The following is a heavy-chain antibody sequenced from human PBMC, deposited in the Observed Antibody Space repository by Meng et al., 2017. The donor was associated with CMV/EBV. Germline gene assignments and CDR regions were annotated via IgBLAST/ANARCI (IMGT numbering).Heavy chain of an antibody. V-gene: IGHV3-30*04. CDR3: ARDLFGVVSTHTYYYYGMDV. J-gene: IGHJ6*02. CDR1: GFTFSSYA. CDR2: ISYDGSNK. Sequence: GESLKISCAASGFTFSSYAMHWVRQAPGKGLEWVAVISYDGSNKYYADSVKGRFTISRDNSENTLYLQMNSLRAEDTAVYYCARDLFGVVSTHTYYYYGMDVWGQGTTVTVSS. D-gene: IGHD3-3*01.